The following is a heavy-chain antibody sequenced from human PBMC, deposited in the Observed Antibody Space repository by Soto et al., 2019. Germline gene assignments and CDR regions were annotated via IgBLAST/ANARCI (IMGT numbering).Heavy chain of an antibody. V-gene: IGHV1-58*01. Sequence: QMQLVQSGPEVKKPGTSVKVSCKASGFTFSSSIVQWVRQARGQRLEWIGWIVVGSGHTNYEQKCQERVTITRDMSTSTAYMELSSLRSEDTAVYYCAAPDFGDYWYFDLWGRGTLVTVSS. CDR2: IVVGSGHT. J-gene: IGHJ2*01. CDR3: AAPDFGDYWYFDL. CDR1: GFTFSSSI. D-gene: IGHD4-17*01.